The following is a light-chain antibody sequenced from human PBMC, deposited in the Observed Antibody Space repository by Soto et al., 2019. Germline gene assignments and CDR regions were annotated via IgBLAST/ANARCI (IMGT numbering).Light chain of an antibody. J-gene: IGKJ5*01. CDR2: AAS. Sequence: ERALTRRGGSLAFSPRDGSRLCCSASETIKKNYLAWYQQQPGQAPRLLIYAASRRATGIPDRFSGGGSGTAFTLTISRLEPEDIAVFYCQQYAESPITFGQGTRLEI. CDR1: ETIKKNY. CDR3: QQYAESPIT. V-gene: IGKV3-20*01.